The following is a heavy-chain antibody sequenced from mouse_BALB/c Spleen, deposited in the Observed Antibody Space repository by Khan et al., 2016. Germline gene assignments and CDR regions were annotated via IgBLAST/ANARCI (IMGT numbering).Heavy chain of an antibody. CDR3: TRGGYDY. D-gene: IGHD2-2*01. J-gene: IGHJ2*01. CDR1: GFNIKDYY. CDR2: IDPENGNT. Sequence: VQLQQSGAELVRPGALVKLSCKASGFNIKDYYMHWVKLRPEQGLEWIGGIDPENGNTIYDSKFQGKASITADTSSNTAYMQLSSLTSEDTAVYFGTRGGYDYWGQGTTLTVSS. V-gene: IGHV14-1*02.